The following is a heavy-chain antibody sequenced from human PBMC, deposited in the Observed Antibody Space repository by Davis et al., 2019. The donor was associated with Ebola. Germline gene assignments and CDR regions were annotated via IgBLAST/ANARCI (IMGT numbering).Heavy chain of an antibody. J-gene: IGHJ5*02. D-gene: IGHD2-15*01. CDR1: GFTFSDYN. V-gene: IGHV3-72*01. Sequence: GESLKISCETSGFTFSDYNMDWVRLAPGKGLEWIGRSRSKTYSYTTKYAASVEGRLTISRDESENSLYLQMNGLKTEDTAVYYCARGDIGVAATGWFDPSGKVTVVSVST. CDR3: ARGDIGVAATGWFDP. CDR2: SRSKTYSYTT.